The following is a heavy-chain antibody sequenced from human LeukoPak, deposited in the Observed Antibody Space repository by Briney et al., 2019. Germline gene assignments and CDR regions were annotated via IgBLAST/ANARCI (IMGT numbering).Heavy chain of an antibody. J-gene: IGHJ4*02. CDR1: GFTFSSSW. Sequence: GGSLRLSCAASGFTFSSSWMTWVRQAPGKGLEWVAHIKLDGSEKYYVDSVKGRFTISRDNAENSVYLQVNSLRGEDTAFYYCARGKDGDYAFLDYWGQGTLVTVSS. CDR3: ARGKDGDYAFLDY. D-gene: IGHD4-17*01. V-gene: IGHV3-7*01. CDR2: IKLDGSEK.